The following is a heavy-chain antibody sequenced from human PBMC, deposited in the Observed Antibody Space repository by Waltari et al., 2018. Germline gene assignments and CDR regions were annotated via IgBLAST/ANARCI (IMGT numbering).Heavy chain of an antibody. D-gene: IGHD6-13*01. CDR3: AREVGGSSWSTTPRGEAFDI. CDR2: IYLAGST. CDR1: GDSIARGTSY. J-gene: IGHJ3*02. V-gene: IGHV4-39*07. Sequence: QLQLRESGPGLLKPSDTLSLTCSVSGDSIARGTSYWGCIRQAPGKGLEWIGSIYLAGSTYYNPSLKSRLTISVDTSKNQFSLRLSSVTAADTAGYYCAREVGGSSWSTTPRGEAFDIWGQGTMVTVSS.